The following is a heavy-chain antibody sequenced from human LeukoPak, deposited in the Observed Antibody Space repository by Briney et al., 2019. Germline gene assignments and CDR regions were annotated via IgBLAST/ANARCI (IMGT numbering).Heavy chain of an antibody. CDR1: GFTFSSYW. D-gene: IGHD5-18*01. CDR3: ARVTPHGGYNHAYYFDY. V-gene: IGHV3-74*01. J-gene: IGHJ4*02. Sequence: PGGSLRLSCVASGFTFSSYWMHWVRQAPGKGLVWVSRINSDGGSTIYADSVKGRFTISRDNAKNTLYLQMNSLRAEDTAVYYCARVTPHGGYNHAYYFDYWGQGTLVTVSS. CDR2: INSDGGST.